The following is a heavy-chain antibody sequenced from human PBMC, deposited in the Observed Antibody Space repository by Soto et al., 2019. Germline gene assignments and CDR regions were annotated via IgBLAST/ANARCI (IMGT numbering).Heavy chain of an antibody. D-gene: IGHD6-13*01. V-gene: IGHV3-30*09. CDR1: GFTFSSYA. CDR3: ARDHKQQLDYLNY. CDR2: ISHDGSNK. J-gene: IGHJ4*02. Sequence: PGGSLRLSCAASGFTFSSYAMKWVRQAPGKGLEWVAVISHDGSNKYYADSVKGRFAISRDNSKNTLYLQMNSLRAEDTAVYYCARDHKQQLDYLNYWGQGTLVTVSS.